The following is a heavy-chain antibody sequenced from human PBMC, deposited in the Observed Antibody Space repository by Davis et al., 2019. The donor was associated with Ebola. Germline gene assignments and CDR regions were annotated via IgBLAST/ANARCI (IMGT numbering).Heavy chain of an antibody. CDR3: ARDESIAVAGPRGWFDP. J-gene: IGHJ5*02. Sequence: SQTLSLTCAISGDSVSSNSAAWNWIRQSPSRGLEWLGRTYYRSKWYNDYAVSVKSRITITPDTSKNQFSLQLNSVTPEDTAVYYCARDESIAVAGPRGWFDPWGQGTLVTVSS. D-gene: IGHD6-19*01. V-gene: IGHV6-1*01. CDR1: GDSVSSNSAA. CDR2: TYYRSKWYN.